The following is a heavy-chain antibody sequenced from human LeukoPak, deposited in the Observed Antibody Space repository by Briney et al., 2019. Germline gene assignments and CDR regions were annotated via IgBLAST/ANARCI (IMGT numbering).Heavy chain of an antibody. J-gene: IGHJ4*02. CDR3: ARIFSSAWGELGY. CDR1: GFTFSSYG. Sequence: PGGSLRLSCAASGFTFSSYGMHWVRQAPGKGLEWVAFIRNDGSNKYYADSVKGRFTISRDNSKNTLYLQLNSLRAGDTAVYYCARIFSSAWGELGYWGQGTLVTVSS. V-gene: IGHV3-30*02. CDR2: IRNDGSNK. D-gene: IGHD6-19*01.